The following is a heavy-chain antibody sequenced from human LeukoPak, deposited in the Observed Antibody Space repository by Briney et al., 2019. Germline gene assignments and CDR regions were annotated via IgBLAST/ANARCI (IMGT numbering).Heavy chain of an antibody. Sequence: GGSLRLSCAASGFTVSSNYVSWVRQAPGKGLEWVSVIYSGGSTYYADSVKGRFTISRDNSKNTLYVQMNSLRAEDTAVYYCARAGSGSYYPNVYYYYGMDVWGQGTTVTASS. CDR2: IYSGGST. CDR3: ARAGSGSYYPNVYYYYGMDV. D-gene: IGHD3-10*01. J-gene: IGHJ6*02. CDR1: GFTVSSNY. V-gene: IGHV3-66*01.